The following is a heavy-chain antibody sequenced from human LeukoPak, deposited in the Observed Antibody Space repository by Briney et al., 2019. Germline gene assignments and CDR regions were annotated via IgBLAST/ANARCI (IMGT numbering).Heavy chain of an antibody. CDR3: ARVVSGSYYSDY. V-gene: IGHV3-21*01. D-gene: IGHD1-26*01. J-gene: IGHJ4*02. CDR1: GYTFSSYG. CDR2: ISSSSGYI. Sequence: PGGSLRLSCAASGYTFSSYGMHWVRQAPGKGLEWVSSISSSSGYIYYADSVKGRFTISRDNAKNSLYLQMNSLRAEDTAVYYCARVVSGSYYSDYWGQGALVTVSS.